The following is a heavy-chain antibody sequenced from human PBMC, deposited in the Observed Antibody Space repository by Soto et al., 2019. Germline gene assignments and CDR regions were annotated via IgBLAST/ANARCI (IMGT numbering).Heavy chain of an antibody. V-gene: IGHV1-18*04. CDR3: ARVSSSIVVVPDYGMDV. D-gene: IGHD2-2*01. CDR2: ISVKNGNT. J-gene: IGHJ6*02. Sequence: ASVKVSCKASGYTFISHGITWVRQAPGQGLEWMGWISVKNGNTKYAQKVQDRVTMTTDTSTSTAYLEVRSLRSDDTAVYYCARVSSSIVVVPDYGMDVWGQGATVTVSS. CDR1: GYTFISHG.